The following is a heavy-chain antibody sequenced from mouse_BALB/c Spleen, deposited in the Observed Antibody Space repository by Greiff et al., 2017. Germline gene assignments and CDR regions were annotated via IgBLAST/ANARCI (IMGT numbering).Heavy chain of an antibody. J-gene: IGHJ2*01. D-gene: IGHD1-1*01. V-gene: IGHV1S41*01. Sequence: DLVKPGASVKLSCKASGYTFTSYWINWIKQRPGQGLEWIGRIAPGSGSTYYNEMFKGKATLTVDTSSSTAYIQLSSLSSEDSAVYFCARGGSSFDYWGQGTTLTVSS. CDR2: IAPGSGST. CDR1: GYTFTSYW. CDR3: ARGGSSFDY.